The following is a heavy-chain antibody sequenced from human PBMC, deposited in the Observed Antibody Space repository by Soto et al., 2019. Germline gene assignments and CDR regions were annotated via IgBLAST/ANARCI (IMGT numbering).Heavy chain of an antibody. V-gene: IGHV3-48*02. CDR3: ARDGRITMIVVVKGSDAFDI. D-gene: IGHD3-22*01. Sequence: GGSLRLSCAASGFPFSSYSMNWVRQAPGKGLEWVSYISSSSSTIYYADSVKGRFTISRDNAKNSLYLQMNSLRDEDTAVYYCARDGRITMIVVVKGSDAFDIWGQGTMVTVSS. CDR1: GFPFSSYS. J-gene: IGHJ3*02. CDR2: ISSSSSTI.